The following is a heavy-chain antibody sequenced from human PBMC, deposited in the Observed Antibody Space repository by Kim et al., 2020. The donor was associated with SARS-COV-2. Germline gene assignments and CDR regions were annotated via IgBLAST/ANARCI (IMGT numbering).Heavy chain of an antibody. V-gene: IGHV3-23*01. CDR2: LSGTGGST. Sequence: GGSLRLSCEASGFTFSNYAMTWVRQAPGKGLEWVSALSGTGGSTYYADSVKGRFTISRDNSKNTLYLQLSSLSAEDTAVYYCARDRKFGYNGSENYVQSLDYWGQGTRVTVPS. CDR3: ARDRKFGYNGSENYVQSLDY. CDR1: GFTFSNYA. D-gene: IGHD3-10*01. J-gene: IGHJ4*02.